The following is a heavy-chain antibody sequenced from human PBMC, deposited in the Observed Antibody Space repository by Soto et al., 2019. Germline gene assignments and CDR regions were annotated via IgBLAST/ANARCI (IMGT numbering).Heavy chain of an antibody. Sequence: GGSLRLSCAASGFTFSDHYMDWVRQAPAKGLEWVGRTRNRANGYTTEYAASVKGRFTISRDDSKNSLYLQMNSLKTEDTAMYYCITDLPNGIYPYDYWGQGTLVTVSS. CDR1: GFTFSDHY. V-gene: IGHV3-72*01. D-gene: IGHD3-9*01. CDR2: TRNRANGYTT. CDR3: ITDLPNGIYPYDY. J-gene: IGHJ4*02.